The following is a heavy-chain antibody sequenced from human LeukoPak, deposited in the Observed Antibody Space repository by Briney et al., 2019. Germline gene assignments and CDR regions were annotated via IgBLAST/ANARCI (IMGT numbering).Heavy chain of an antibody. V-gene: IGHV4-39*02. Sequence: SETLSLTCTVSGGSISSSSYYWGWIRQPPGKGLEWIGSIFYSGSTYYNPSLKSRVTISVDTSKNQFSLKLSSVTAADTAVYYCARDRGRDYYDSSGYYDYWGQGTLVTVSS. CDR1: GGSISSSSYY. D-gene: IGHD3-22*01. CDR3: ARDRGRDYYDSSGYYDY. CDR2: IFYSGST. J-gene: IGHJ4*02.